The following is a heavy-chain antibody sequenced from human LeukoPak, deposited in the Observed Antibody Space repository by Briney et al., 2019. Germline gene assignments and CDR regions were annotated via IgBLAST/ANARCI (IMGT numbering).Heavy chain of an antibody. V-gene: IGHV3-11*04. J-gene: IGHJ4*02. Sequence: PGGSLRLSCAVPGFTFSDYYMSWIRQAPGKGLEWVSYISSSGSSIYYADSVKGRFTVSRDNAKNSLYLQMNSLRAEDTAVYYCARGYYYDSSGYHADFDYWGQGTLVTVSS. CDR1: GFTFSDYY. D-gene: IGHD3-22*01. CDR3: ARGYYYDSSGYHADFDY. CDR2: ISSSGSSI.